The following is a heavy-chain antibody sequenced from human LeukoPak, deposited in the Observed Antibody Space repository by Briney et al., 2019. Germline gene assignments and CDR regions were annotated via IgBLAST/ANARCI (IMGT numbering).Heavy chain of an antibody. D-gene: IGHD3-3*01. CDR1: GGSISSSSYY. CDR2: IYYSGST. V-gene: IGHV4-39*07. J-gene: IGHJ3*02. Sequence: SETLSLTCTVSGGSISSSSYYWGWIRQPPGKGLEWIGSIYYSGSTNYNPSLKSRVTISVDKSKNQFSLRPSSVTAADTAFYYCARRTYEAFDIWGQGTMVTVSS. CDR3: ARRTYEAFDI.